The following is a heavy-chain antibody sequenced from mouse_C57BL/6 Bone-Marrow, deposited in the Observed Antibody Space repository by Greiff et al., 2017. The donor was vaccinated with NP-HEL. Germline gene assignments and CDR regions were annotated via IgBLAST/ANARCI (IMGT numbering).Heavy chain of an antibody. D-gene: IGHD1-1*01. CDR1: EYEFPSHD. Sequence: EVMLVESGGGLVQPGESLKLSCESNEYEFPSHDMSWVRKTPEKRLELVAAINSDGGSTYYPDTMERRFIISRDNTKKTLYLQMSSLRSEDTALYYCARQGITTVVATKFAYWGQGTLVTVSA. V-gene: IGHV5-2*01. CDR3: ARQGITTVVATKFAY. CDR2: INSDGGST. J-gene: IGHJ3*01.